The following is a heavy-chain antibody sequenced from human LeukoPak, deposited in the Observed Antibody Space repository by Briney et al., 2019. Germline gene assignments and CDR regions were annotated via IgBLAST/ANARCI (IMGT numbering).Heavy chain of an antibody. V-gene: IGHV3-11*01. CDR1: GFTFSDYY. CDR2: ISSSGNII. D-gene: IGHD5-18*01. J-gene: IGHJ4*02. Sequence: PGGTLRLSCAASGFTFSDYYMSWIRQAPGKGLEWVSYISSSGNIIYSADSVRGRFTISRDNAKNSLYLQINSLRAEDTAVYYCARATAADTAMIYFDYWGQGTLVTVSS. CDR3: ARATAADTAMIYFDY.